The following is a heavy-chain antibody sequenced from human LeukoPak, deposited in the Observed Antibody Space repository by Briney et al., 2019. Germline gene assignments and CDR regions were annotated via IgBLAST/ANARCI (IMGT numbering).Heavy chain of an antibody. CDR3: ASSTPYDSSGPAY. CDR1: GGTFSSYA. Sequence: PVKVSCKASGGTFSSYAISRVRQAPGQGLEWMGRIIPIFGTANYAQKFQGRVTITADKSTSTAYMELSSLRSEDTAVYYCASSTPYDSSGPAYWGQGTLVTVSS. V-gene: IGHV1-69*06. D-gene: IGHD3-22*01. J-gene: IGHJ4*02. CDR2: IIPIFGTA.